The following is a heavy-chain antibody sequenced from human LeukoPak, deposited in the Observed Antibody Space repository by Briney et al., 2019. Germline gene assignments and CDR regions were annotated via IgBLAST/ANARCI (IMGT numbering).Heavy chain of an antibody. V-gene: IGHV3-23*01. D-gene: IGHD3-16*01. CDR2: ISGSGGSK. Sequence: GGSLRLSCAASGFTFSSYAMSCVRQAPGKGLEWVSAISGSGGSKYYADSVKGRFTISRDNSRDTLYLQMNSLRAEDTAVYYCAKGYYDYVWGSYYFDYWGQGTLVTVSS. CDR3: AKGYYDYVWGSYYFDY. CDR1: GFTFSSYA. J-gene: IGHJ4*02.